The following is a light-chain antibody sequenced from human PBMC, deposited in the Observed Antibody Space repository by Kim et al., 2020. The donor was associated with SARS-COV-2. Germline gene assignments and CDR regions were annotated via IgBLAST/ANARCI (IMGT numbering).Light chain of an antibody. CDR3: LLSYSGARV. V-gene: IGLV7-46*01. Sequence: PGWTVTLTCGSSTGAVTSGHYPYWFQQKPGQAPWTLIYDTSNKHSWTPARFSGSLLGGKAALTLSGAQPEDEAEYYCLLSYSGARVFGGGTQLTVL. CDR1: TGAVTSGHY. CDR2: DTS. J-gene: IGLJ3*02.